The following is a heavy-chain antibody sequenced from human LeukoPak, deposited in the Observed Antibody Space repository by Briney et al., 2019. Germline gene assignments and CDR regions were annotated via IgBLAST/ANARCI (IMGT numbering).Heavy chain of an antibody. CDR2: INPNSGGT. D-gene: IGHD3-22*01. V-gene: IGHV1-2*02. CDR1: GYTFTSYY. J-gene: IGHJ5*02. CDR3: ARDDLDSSGTGWFDP. Sequence: ASVKVSCKASGYTFTSYYMSWVRQAPGQGLEWMGWINPNSGGTNYAQKFQGRVTMTRDTSISTAYMELSRLRSDDTAVYYCARDDLDSSGTGWFDPWGQGTLVTVSS.